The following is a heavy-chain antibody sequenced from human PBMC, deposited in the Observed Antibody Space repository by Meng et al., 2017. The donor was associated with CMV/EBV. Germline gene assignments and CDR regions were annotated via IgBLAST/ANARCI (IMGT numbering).Heavy chain of an antibody. CDR3: ASTNCGGDCYYDF. J-gene: IGHJ4*02. CDR2: ISAGTGKT. Sequence: CKASGYTFSHYAVHWVRQAPGQRPEWMGWISAGTGKTECSQKFQGRVTITRDTSASTAYMELSSLRSEDTALYYCASTNCGGDCYYDFWGQGTLVTVSS. CDR1: GYTFSHYA. V-gene: IGHV1-3*01. D-gene: IGHD2-21*02.